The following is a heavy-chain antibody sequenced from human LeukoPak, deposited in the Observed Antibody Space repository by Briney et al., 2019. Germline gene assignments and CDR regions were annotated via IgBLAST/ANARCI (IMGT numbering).Heavy chain of an antibody. CDR2: IRYDGSNK. CDR3: AKGQYREYPEYYFDY. J-gene: IGHJ4*02. V-gene: IGHV3-30*02. CDR1: GFTFSSYG. D-gene: IGHD2-2*01. Sequence: GGSLRLSCAASGFTFSSYGMHWVRQAPGKGLEWVAFIRYDGSNKYYADSVKGRFTISRDNSKNTLYLQMNSLRAEDTAVYYCAKGQYREYPEYYFDYWGRGTLVTVSS.